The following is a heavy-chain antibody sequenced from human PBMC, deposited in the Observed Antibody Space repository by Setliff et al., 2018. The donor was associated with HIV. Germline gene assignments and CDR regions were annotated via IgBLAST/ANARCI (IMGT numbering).Heavy chain of an antibody. CDR1: GLSLNISDVG. J-gene: IGHJ1*01. V-gene: IGHV2-5*01. Sequence: SGPTLVNPTQTLTLTCTLSGLSLNISDVGVGWLRQPPGKAQEWLALIYWNDDKRYSPSLKSRVTVTKDTAKNQVVLTMTNMDPADTATYFCAHSPDTWYFGEYFRHWGQGTLVTVST. D-gene: IGHD3-9*01. CDR3: AHSPDTWYFGEYFRH. CDR2: IYWNDDK.